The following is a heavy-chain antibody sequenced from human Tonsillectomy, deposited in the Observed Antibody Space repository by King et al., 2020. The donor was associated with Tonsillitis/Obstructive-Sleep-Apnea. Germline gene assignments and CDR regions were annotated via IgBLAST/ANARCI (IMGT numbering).Heavy chain of an antibody. CDR2: ISGSGGST. CDR1: GFTFSSYA. Sequence: VQLVESGGGLVQPGGSLRLSCAASGFTFSSYAMSWVRQAPGKGLEWVASISGSGGSTYYADSVKGRFTISRDNSKNTLYLQMNSLRAEDTAVNYCAKEGAGVVVPAAMPYWYFDLWGRGTLVTVSS. CDR3: AKEGAGVVVPAAMPYWYFDL. J-gene: IGHJ2*01. D-gene: IGHD2-2*01. V-gene: IGHV3-23*04.